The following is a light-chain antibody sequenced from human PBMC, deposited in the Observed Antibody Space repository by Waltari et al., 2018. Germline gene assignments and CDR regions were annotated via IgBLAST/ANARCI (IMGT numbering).Light chain of an antibody. J-gene: IGKJ1*01. CDR3: QHYDTYPWT. CDR1: QSIGRW. V-gene: IGKV1-5*03. Sequence: DIQMTQSPSTLSATVGDRVTITCRASQSIGRWLAWYQQKPGKAPKLLISQASTSASGVPSRFSGSGSGTEFTLTIINLQPDDFATYYCQHYDTYPWTFGLGTKVDIK. CDR2: QAS.